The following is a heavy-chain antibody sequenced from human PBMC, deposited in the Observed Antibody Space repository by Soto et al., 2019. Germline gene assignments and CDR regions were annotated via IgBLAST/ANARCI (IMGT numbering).Heavy chain of an antibody. CDR2: INPNSGST. CDR1: GYTFTGYS. CDR3: ARGGSSGWYSHYYYGMDV. V-gene: IGHV1-2*02. D-gene: IGHD6-19*01. J-gene: IGHJ6*02. Sequence: ASVKVSCKATGYTFTGYSMHWVRQAPGQGLEWMGWINPNSGSTNYAQKFQGRVTMTRDTSISTAYMELSRLRSDDTAVYYCARGGSSGWYSHYYYGMDVWGQGTTVTVSS.